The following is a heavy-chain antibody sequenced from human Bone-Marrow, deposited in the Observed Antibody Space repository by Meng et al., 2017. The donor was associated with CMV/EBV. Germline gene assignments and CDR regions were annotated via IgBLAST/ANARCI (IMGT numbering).Heavy chain of an antibody. J-gene: IGHJ5*02. Sequence: GESLKISCKASGYTFTSYGISWVRQAPGQGLEWMGWISAYNGNTNYAQKLQGRVTMTTDTSTSTAYMELRSLRSDDTAVYYCARAKSAKLLADFSLHWFDPWGQGTLVTVSS. CDR2: ISAYNGNT. V-gene: IGHV1-18*01. D-gene: IGHD2-15*01. CDR1: GYTFTSYG. CDR3: ARAKSAKLLADFSLHWFDP.